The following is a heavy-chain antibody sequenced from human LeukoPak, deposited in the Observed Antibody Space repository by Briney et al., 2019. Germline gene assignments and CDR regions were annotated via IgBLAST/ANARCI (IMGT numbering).Heavy chain of an antibody. CDR2: ISGSGNRT. CDR3: AKNLYCGGGSCYPSALGMDV. V-gene: IGHV3-23*01. Sequence: GGSLRLSCAASGFTFSSYTMSWVRQAPGKGLEWVSSISGSGNRTYYADSVKGRFTISRDNSKNTLFLQMNSLRAEDTAVYYCAKNLYCGGGSCYPSALGMDVWGQGTTVTVSS. J-gene: IGHJ6*02. D-gene: IGHD2-15*01. CDR1: GFTFSSYT.